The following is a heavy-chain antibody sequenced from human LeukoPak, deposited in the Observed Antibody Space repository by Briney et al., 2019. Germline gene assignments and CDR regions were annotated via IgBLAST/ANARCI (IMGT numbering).Heavy chain of an antibody. J-gene: IGHJ4*02. CDR2: ISGGGDNT. CDR3: AKDVRMIRIDYFDY. Sequence: PGGSLRLSCTASGFTFNSYAMNWVRQAPGKGLEWVSGISGGGDNTYYADSVKGRFTISRDNSDNTLYLQMNSLRAEDTAVYYCAKDVRMIRIDYFDYWGQGTLVTVSS. CDR1: GFTFNSYA. V-gene: IGHV3-23*01. D-gene: IGHD3-10*02.